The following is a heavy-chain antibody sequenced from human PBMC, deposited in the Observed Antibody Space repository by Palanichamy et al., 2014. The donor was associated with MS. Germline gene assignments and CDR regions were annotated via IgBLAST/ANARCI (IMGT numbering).Heavy chain of an antibody. D-gene: IGHD6-19*01. CDR3: AKSSSTSRTGWTGGDS. CDR1: GFTFSSYT. J-gene: IGHJ4*02. Sequence: EVQLLESGGILVQPGESLRLSCAASGFTFSSYTMGLGPPGLQGRGLEWVSGISGSGGSTYYADTVKGRFTISRDNSKNTLYLLMNSLRVEDTAIYYCAKSSSTSRTGWTGGDSWGQGTLVTVSS. V-gene: IGHV3-23*01. CDR2: ISGSGGST.